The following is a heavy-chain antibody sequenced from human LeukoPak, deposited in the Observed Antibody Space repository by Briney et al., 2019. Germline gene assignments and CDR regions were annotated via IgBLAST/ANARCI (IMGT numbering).Heavy chain of an antibody. CDR3: ARGSGIAAKVGWFDP. CDR1: GGSFSGYY. D-gene: IGHD6-13*01. J-gene: IGHJ5*02. Sequence: SETLSLTCAVYGGSFSGYYWSWIRQPPGKGLEWIGSIYHSGSTYYNPSLKSRVTISVDTSKNQFSLKLSSVTAADTAVYYCARGSGIAAKVGWFDPWGQGTLVTVSS. CDR2: IYHSGST. V-gene: IGHV4-34*01.